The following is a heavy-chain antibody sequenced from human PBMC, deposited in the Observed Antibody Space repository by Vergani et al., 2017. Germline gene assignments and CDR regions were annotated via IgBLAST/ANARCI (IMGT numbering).Heavy chain of an antibody. D-gene: IGHD6-19*01. CDR1: GDREKREG. V-gene: IGHV5-10-1*01. Sequence: EGQLGTSGAEEKTTGEERRREGKGKGDREKREGRRWGSKRHGKGSEWMGRRDTSDSYTNYSPSFQGHVTISADKSISTAYLQWSSLKASDTAMYYCARRGWYEDYYYGMDVWGQGTTVTVSS. CDR2: RDTSDSYT. J-gene: IGHJ6*02. CDR3: ARRGWYEDYYYGMDV.